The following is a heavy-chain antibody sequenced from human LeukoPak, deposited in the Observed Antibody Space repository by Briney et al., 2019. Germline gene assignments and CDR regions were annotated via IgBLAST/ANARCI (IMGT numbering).Heavy chain of an antibody. J-gene: IGHJ5*02. V-gene: IGHV5-51*01. D-gene: IGHD2-8*02. CDR1: GQTFKNSW. CDR2: IYPDDSDT. CDR3: ARSAGYCTDSVCYAFNWFDL. Sequence: GESLKISCKGSGQTFKNSWIAWVRQKPGKGLEWVGVIYPDDSDTRYSPSFQGQVTISVDKSISTAYLQWSSLEASDTAMYYCARSAGYCTDSVCYAFNWFDLWGQGTLVTVSS.